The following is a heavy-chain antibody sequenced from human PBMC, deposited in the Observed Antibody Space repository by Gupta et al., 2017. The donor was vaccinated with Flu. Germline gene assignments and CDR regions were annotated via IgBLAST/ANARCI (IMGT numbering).Heavy chain of an antibody. Sequence: EVQVVESGGGLVQPGGSLRLPCAASGCTFSSSWMPWVRQAPGKGLVWVSRINRDGSSTSYADSVKGRFTISRDNAKNTLYLQMNSLRAEDTAVYYCAREVGFVFDYWGQGTLVTVSS. CDR2: INRDGSST. CDR1: GCTFSSSW. CDR3: AREVGFVFDY. J-gene: IGHJ4*02. V-gene: IGHV3-74*01. D-gene: IGHD1-26*01.